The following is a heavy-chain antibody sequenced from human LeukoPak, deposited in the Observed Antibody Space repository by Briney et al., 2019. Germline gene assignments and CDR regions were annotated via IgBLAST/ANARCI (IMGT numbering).Heavy chain of an antibody. Sequence: GGSLRLSCAASGFTFSSYAMTWVRQAPGKGLEWVSAITGGGSTYYTDSVKGRFIISRDNSKNTLYLQMNSLRVDDTAVYYGAKALGRRSAIKGDYYYYMDVWGKGTTVTVSS. CDR1: GFTFSSYA. D-gene: IGHD5-24*01. V-gene: IGHV3-23*01. CDR3: AKALGRRSAIKGDYYYYMDV. CDR2: ITGGGST. J-gene: IGHJ6*03.